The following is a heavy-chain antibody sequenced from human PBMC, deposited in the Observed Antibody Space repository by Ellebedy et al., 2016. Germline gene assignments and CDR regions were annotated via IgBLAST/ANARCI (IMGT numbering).Heavy chain of an antibody. D-gene: IGHD1-7*01. V-gene: IGHV3-30*04. CDR2: ITYDGSNK. J-gene: IGHJ4*02. CDR1: GFTFSSCA. Sequence: GGSLRLSCAASGFTFSSCAMHWVRQAPGKGLEWVALITYDGSNKYYADSVKGRFTISRDNSKNTLYLQMNSLKAEETALYYCARVHIIGNYQLDDYWGQGTLVTVSS. CDR3: ARVHIIGNYQLDDY.